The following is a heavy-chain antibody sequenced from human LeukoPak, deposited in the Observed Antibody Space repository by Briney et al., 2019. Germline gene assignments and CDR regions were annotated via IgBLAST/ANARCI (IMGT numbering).Heavy chain of an antibody. CDR1: GGSIRSSNW. J-gene: IGHJ4*02. V-gene: IGHV4-4*02. D-gene: IGHD3-10*01. Sequence: PSGTLSLTCAVSGGSIRSSNWWSWVRQPPGQGLEWIGEIYHTESTNYNPSLKSRVTISVDKSKNQFSLKLSSVTAADTAVYYCARGLWFGDENPPYFDYWGQGIPVTVSS. CDR2: IYHTEST. CDR3: ARGLWFGDENPPYFDY.